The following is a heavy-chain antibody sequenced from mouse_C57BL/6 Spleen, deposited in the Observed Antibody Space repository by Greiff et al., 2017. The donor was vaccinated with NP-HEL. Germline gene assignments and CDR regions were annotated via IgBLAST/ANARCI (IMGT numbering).Heavy chain of an antibody. CDR1: GYTFTDYY. CDR2: IYPGSGNT. Sequence: LVESGPELVKPGASVKISCKASGYTFTDYYINWVKQRPGQGLEWIGWIYPGSGNTKYNEKFKGKATLTVDTSSSTAYMQLSSLTSEDSAVYFCARLITTVGYWYFDVWGTGTTVTVSS. J-gene: IGHJ1*03. D-gene: IGHD1-1*01. V-gene: IGHV1-84*01. CDR3: ARLITTVGYWYFDV.